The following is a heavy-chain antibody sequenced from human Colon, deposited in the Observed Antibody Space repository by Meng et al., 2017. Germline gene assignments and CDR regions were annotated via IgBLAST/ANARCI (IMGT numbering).Heavy chain of an antibody. D-gene: IGHD3-16*01. V-gene: IGHV3-74*01. CDR2: INTDESIT. CDR1: GFTFSNYC. Sequence: GESLKISCAASGFTFSNYCMHWVRQTPGKGLVWVSRINTDESITNYADSVKGRFTISRDNAKNTLYLQMNSLRAEDTAVFYCARGGKDLYTFYIWGQGTTVTVSS. J-gene: IGHJ3*02. CDR3: ARGGKDLYTFYI.